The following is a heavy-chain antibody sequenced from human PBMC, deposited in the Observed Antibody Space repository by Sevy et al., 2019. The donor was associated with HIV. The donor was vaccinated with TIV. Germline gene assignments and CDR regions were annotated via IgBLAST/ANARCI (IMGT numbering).Heavy chain of an antibody. V-gene: IGHV3-23*01. Sequence: GGSLRLSCAASGFSFSNYAMSWVRQAPGKGLEWVSALSGGCGRTYYADSVKGRFTISRDNSENSLYLQMNSLRAEDTALYYCAKDQGYTSDSSGYYLYWGQGTLVTVSS. J-gene: IGHJ4*02. D-gene: IGHD3-22*01. CDR1: GFSFSNYA. CDR3: AKDQGYTSDSSGYYLY. CDR2: LSGGCGRT.